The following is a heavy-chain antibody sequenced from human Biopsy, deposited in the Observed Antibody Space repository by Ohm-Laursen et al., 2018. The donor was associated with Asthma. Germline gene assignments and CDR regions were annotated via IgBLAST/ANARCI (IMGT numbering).Heavy chain of an antibody. CDR1: GLSSSGYY. V-gene: IGHV4-34*01. J-gene: IGHJ6*02. D-gene: IGHD3-3*01. Sequence: TLSLTCSMYGLSSSGYYWTWIRQPPGKGLEWIGESDHRGNTNINPTLKSRVTISKDKSANEFSLKMRPVTAADTAIYYCARGPEWSGLDIWGQGTTVTVSS. CDR2: SDHRGNT. CDR3: ARGPEWSGLDI.